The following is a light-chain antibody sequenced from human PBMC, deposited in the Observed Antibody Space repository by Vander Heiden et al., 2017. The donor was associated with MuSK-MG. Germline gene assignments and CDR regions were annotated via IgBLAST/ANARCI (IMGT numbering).Light chain of an antibody. J-gene: IGLJ2*01. CDR3: CSYAGSYTHVV. CDR1: SSDVCGYNY. Sequence: QSALTQSRSVSGSPGQSVTISCTGSSSDVCGYNYVSWYQQHPGTAPKLMIYDVTERPSGVPDRFSGSKSGNTASLTISGLQAEDEADYYCCSYAGSYTHVVFGGGTKLTVL. CDR2: DVT. V-gene: IGLV2-11*01.